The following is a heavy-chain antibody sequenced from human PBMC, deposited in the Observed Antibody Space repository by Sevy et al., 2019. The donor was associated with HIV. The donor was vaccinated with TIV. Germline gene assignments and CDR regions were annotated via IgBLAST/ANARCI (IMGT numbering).Heavy chain of an antibody. J-gene: IGHJ6*02. CDR1: GFTFSSYW. CDR2: IKQDGSEK. Sequence: GGSLRLSCVASGFTFSSYWMSWVRQAPGKGLEWVANIKQDGSEKYDVDSVKGRFTISRDNAKNSLYLQMNSLRAEDTAVYYCARADSSNTGYYYGMDVWGQGTTVTVSS. V-gene: IGHV3-7*04. CDR3: ARADSSNTGYYYGMDV. D-gene: IGHD6-13*01.